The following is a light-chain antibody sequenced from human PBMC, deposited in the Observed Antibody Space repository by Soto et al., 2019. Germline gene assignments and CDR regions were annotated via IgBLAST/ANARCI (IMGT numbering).Light chain of an antibody. CDR3: QQYGTSPRT. Sequence: EIVLTQSPGTLSLSPGERATLSCRASQSVSNNYLAWYQQKPGQAPRVLIYGASIRATGIPDRFSGSGSETDFTLTISRLEPEDFAVYYCQQYGTSPRTFGQGTKVDIK. V-gene: IGKV3-20*01. CDR1: QSVSNNY. J-gene: IGKJ1*01. CDR2: GAS.